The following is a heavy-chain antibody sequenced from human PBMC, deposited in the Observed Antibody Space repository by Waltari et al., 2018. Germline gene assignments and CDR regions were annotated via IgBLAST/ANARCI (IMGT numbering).Heavy chain of an antibody. J-gene: IGHJ3*02. CDR3: ARDLSGYDFAFDI. Sequence: QVQLVQSGAEVKKPGASVKVSCKASGYTFTSYAMHWVRQAPGQRLEWMGWINAGNGNTKYSQKFQGRVTITRDTSASTAYMELSSLRSEDTAVYYCARDLSGYDFAFDIWGQGTMVTVSS. D-gene: IGHD5-12*01. V-gene: IGHV1-3*01. CDR1: GYTFTSYA. CDR2: INAGNGNT.